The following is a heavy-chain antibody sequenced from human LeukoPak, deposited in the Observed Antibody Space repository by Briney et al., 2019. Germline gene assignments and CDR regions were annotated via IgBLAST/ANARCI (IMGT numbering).Heavy chain of an antibody. V-gene: IGHV3-7*03. D-gene: IGHD3-10*01. CDR3: ARASGFGRLYLRDPNWFDP. CDR2: IKQDGSEK. Sequence: PGGSLRLSCAASGFTFSTSWMSWVRQAPGKGLEWVANIKQDGSEKYYVDSVKGRFTISRDNAKNSLYLQMNSLRAEDTAVYYCARASGFGRLYLRDPNWFDPWGQGTLVTVSS. CDR1: GFTFSTSW. J-gene: IGHJ5*02.